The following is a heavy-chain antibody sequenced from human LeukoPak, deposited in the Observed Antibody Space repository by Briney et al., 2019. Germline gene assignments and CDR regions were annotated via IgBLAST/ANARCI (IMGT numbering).Heavy chain of an antibody. CDR3: ARDGQWELPGVAFDI. Sequence: PSETLSLTCTVSGGSISSYYWSWIRQPPGKGLEWIGYIYYSGSTNYNPSLKSRVTISVDTSKNQFSLKLSSVTAADTAVYYCARDGQWELPGVAFDIWGQGTMVTVSS. CDR2: IYYSGST. D-gene: IGHD1-26*01. CDR1: GGSISSYY. V-gene: IGHV4-59*01. J-gene: IGHJ3*02.